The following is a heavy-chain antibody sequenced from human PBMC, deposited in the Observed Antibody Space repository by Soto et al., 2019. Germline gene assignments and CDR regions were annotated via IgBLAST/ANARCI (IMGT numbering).Heavy chain of an antibody. CDR2: IHYSGST. CDR3: VRSEAFDI. CDR1: GGSINSGGYY. J-gene: IGHJ3*02. Sequence: QVQLQESGPGPVNPSQTLSLTCTVSGGSINSGGYYWSWIRQHPGKGLEWIGYIHYSGSTYYNPSLKSRVTISVDTSKNQFFLKLNSVTAADTAVYYCVRSEAFDIWGQGTMVTVSS. V-gene: IGHV4-31*03.